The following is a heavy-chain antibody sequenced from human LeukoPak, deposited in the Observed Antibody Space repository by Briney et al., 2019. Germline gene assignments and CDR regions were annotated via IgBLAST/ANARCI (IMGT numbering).Heavy chain of an antibody. CDR1: GFTFSSCG. CDR3: AREGSVTNDY. CDR2: VNSDGSRT. J-gene: IGHJ4*02. D-gene: IGHD4-17*01. V-gene: IGHV3-74*03. Sequence: PGVSLRLSCAASGFTFSSCGMSWVRQAPGKGLEWVSRVNSDGSRTTYADSVKGRFTISRDNANNTLYLQMNSLTAEDTAVYYCAREGSVTNDYWGQGSLVTVSS.